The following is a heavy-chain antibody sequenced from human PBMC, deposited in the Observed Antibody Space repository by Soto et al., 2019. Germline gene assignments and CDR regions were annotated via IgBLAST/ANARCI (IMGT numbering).Heavy chain of an antibody. Sequence: QVQLVESGGGVVQPGRSLRLSCAASGFTFSSYGMHWVRQAPGKGLEWVAVIWYDGSNKYYADSVKGRFTISRDNSKNTLYLQMNSLRDEDTAVYYCARESYYDSSGYYQDYWGQGTLVTVSS. J-gene: IGHJ4*02. CDR1: GFTFSSYG. CDR3: ARESYYDSSGYYQDY. V-gene: IGHV3-33*01. CDR2: IWYDGSNK. D-gene: IGHD3-22*01.